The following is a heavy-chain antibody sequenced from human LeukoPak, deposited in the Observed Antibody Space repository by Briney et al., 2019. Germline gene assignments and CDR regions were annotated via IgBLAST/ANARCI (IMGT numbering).Heavy chain of an antibody. CDR1: GYTFTDYF. CDR2: INPNSGGT. J-gene: IGHJ4*02. V-gene: IGHV1-2*02. Sequence: ASVKVSCKASGYTFTDYFMHWVRQAPGQGLEWMGWINPNSGGTNYAQRFQGRVTMTRDTSITTAYMELSRLRSDDTAVYYCARDLYYGSGPAGYWGQGTLVTVSS. CDR3: ARDLYYGSGPAGY. D-gene: IGHD3-10*01.